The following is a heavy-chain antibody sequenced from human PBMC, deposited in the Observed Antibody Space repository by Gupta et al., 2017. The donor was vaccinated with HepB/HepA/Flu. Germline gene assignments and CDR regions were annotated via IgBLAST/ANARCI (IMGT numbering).Heavy chain of an antibody. J-gene: IGHJ3*02. CDR1: GFTVSSKY. CDR3: ARGTQYYYDSSCYGDDAFDI. V-gene: IGHV3-53*01. CDR2: IYSGGST. Sequence: EVQLVESGGGLIQPGGSLRLSCAASGFTVSSKYMSWVRQAPGKGLEWVSVIYSGGSTYYADSVKGRFTISRDNSKNTLYLQMNSLRAEDTAVYYCARGTQYYYDSSCYGDDAFDIWGQGTMVTVSS. D-gene: IGHD3-22*01.